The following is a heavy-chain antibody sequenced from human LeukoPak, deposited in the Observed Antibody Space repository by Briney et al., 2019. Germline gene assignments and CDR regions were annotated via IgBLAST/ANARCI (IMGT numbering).Heavy chain of an antibody. Sequence: SETLSLTCTVSGGSISSYYWSWIRQPPGKGLEWIGEINHSGSTNYNPSLKSRVTISVDTSKNQFSLKLSSVTAADTAVYYCARGIAAAKLLDRVAFDIWGQGTMVTVSS. CDR3: ARGIAAAKLLDRVAFDI. V-gene: IGHV4-34*01. J-gene: IGHJ3*02. CDR2: INHSGST. D-gene: IGHD6-13*01. CDR1: GGSISSYY.